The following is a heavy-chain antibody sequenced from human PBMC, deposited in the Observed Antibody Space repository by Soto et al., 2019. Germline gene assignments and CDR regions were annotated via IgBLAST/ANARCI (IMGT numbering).Heavy chain of an antibody. CDR2: INPNSGGT. V-gene: IGHV1-2*04. CDR1: GYTLTGYY. CDR3: ARGRGHYDFWSGPSAY. Sequence: ASVKVSCKASGYTLTGYYMHWVRQAPGQGLEWMGWINPNSGGTNYAQKFQGWVTMTRDTSISTAYMELSRLRSDDTAVYYCARGRGHYDFWSGPSAYWGQGTLVTVSS. D-gene: IGHD3-3*01. J-gene: IGHJ4*02.